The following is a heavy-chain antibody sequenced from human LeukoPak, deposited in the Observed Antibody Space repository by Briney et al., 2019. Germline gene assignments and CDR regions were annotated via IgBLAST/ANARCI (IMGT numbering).Heavy chain of an antibody. CDR1: GGSISSSSYY. J-gene: IGHJ5*02. CDR2: IYYSGST. CDR3: ARSDYDEGWFDP. Sequence: SETLSLTCTVSGGSISSSSYYWGWIRQPPGKGLEWIGYIYYSGSTNYNPSLKSRVTISVDTSKNQFSLKLSSVTAADTAVYYCARSDYDEGWFDPWGQGTLVTVSS. D-gene: IGHD3-22*01. V-gene: IGHV4-61*05.